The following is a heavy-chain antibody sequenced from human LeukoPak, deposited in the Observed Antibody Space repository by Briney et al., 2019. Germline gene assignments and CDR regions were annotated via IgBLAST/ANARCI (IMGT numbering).Heavy chain of an antibody. Sequence: GGSLRLSCAASGFTFSSYGMHWVRQAPGKGLEWVAFIRYDGSNKYYADSVKGRFTISRDNSKNTLYLQMNSLRAEDTAVYYCAKDTEPIVVVPAAMGYWGQGTLVTVSS. D-gene: IGHD2-2*01. CDR1: GFTFSSYG. J-gene: IGHJ4*02. V-gene: IGHV3-30*02. CDR2: IRYDGSNK. CDR3: AKDTEPIVVVPAAMGY.